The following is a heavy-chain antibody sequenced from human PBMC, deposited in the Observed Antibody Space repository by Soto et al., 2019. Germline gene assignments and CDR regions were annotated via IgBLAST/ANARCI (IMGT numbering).Heavy chain of an antibody. D-gene: IGHD6-13*01. Sequence: GASVKVSCKASGYTFTGYYMHWVRQAPGQGLEWMGWINPNSGGTNYAQKFQGWVTMTRDTSISTAYMELSRLRSDDTAVYYCARDHSGNSSWYRRYYYYGMDVWGQGTTVTVSS. CDR1: GYTFTGYY. V-gene: IGHV1-2*04. CDR2: INPNSGGT. CDR3: ARDHSGNSSWYRRYYYYGMDV. J-gene: IGHJ6*02.